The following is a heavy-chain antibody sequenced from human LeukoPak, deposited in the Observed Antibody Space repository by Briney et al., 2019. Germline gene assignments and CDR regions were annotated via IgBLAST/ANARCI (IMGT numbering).Heavy chain of an antibody. CDR2: IYYSGST. CDR3: ARHGYSYGSDY. D-gene: IGHD5-18*01. V-gene: IGHV4-39*01. J-gene: IGHJ4*02. Sequence: PSETLSLTCTVSGGSISSSSYYWRWIRQPPGKGLEWIGSIYYSGSTYYNPSLKSRVTISVDTSKNQFSLKLSSVTAADTAVYYCARHGYSYGSDYWGEGTLVTVSS. CDR1: GGSISSSSYY.